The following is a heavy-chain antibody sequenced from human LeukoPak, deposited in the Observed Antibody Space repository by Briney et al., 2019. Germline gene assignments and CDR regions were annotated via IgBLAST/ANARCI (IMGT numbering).Heavy chain of an antibody. CDR2: IRSDGINK. J-gene: IGHJ6*03. Sequence: GGSLRLSCAASGFTFSNYGMHWVRQAPGKGLEWVAFIRSDGINKYHADSVKGRFTISRDNSKNTLYLQMNSLRAEDTAVYYCARWGVPIYYYYMDVWGKGTTVTVSS. CDR1: GFTFSNYG. V-gene: IGHV3-30*02. CDR3: ARWGVPIYYYYMDV. D-gene: IGHD3-16*01.